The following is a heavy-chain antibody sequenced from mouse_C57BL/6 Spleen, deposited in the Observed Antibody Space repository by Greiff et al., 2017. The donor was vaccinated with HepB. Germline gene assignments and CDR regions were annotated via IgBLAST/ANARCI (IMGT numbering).Heavy chain of an antibody. J-gene: IGHJ2*01. CDR3: AYGSSYDYFDY. CDR1: GYAFSNSW. V-gene: IGHV1-82*01. D-gene: IGHD1-1*01. CDR2: IYPGDGDT. Sequence: VQRVESGPELVKPGASVKISCKASGYAFSNSWMNWVKQRPGKGLEWIGRIYPGDGDTNYNGKFKGKATLTADKSSSTAYMQLSSLTSEDSAVYFCAYGSSYDYFDYWGQGTTLTVSS.